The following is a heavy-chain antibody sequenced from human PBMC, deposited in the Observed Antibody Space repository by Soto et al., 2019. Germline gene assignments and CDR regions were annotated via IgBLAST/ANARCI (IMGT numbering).Heavy chain of an antibody. CDR1: SAPISSGGYY. Sequence: PSETLSLTCTVSSAPISSGGYYWSWIRQHPGKGLEWIGYIYYSGSTYYNPSLKSRVTISVDTSKNQFSLKLSSVTAADTAVYYCARDIGAYCSSTSCYAGGWYFDLWGRGTLVTVSS. CDR2: IYYSGST. V-gene: IGHV4-31*03. CDR3: ARDIGAYCSSTSCYAGGWYFDL. J-gene: IGHJ2*01. D-gene: IGHD2-2*01.